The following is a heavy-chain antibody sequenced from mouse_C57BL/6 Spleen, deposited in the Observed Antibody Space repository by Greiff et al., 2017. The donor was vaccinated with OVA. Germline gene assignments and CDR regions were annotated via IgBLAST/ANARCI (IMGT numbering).Heavy chain of an antibody. CDR2: ISDGGSYT. Sequence: EVNLVESGGGLVKPGGSLKLSCAASGFTFSSYAMSWVRQTPEKRLEWVATISDGGSYTYYPDNVKGRFTISRDNAKNNLYLQMSHLKSEDTAMYYCARDPDITTVVATDYWGQGTSVTVSS. J-gene: IGHJ4*01. D-gene: IGHD1-1*01. CDR1: GFTFSSYA. V-gene: IGHV5-4*01. CDR3: ARDPDITTVVATDY.